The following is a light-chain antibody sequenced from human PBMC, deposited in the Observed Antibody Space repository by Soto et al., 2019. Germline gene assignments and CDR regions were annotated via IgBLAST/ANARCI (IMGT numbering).Light chain of an antibody. V-gene: IGLV2-14*01. Sequence: QSVLTQPAGVSGSPGQSITISCTGTSSDVGGYNYVSWYQQHPGKAPKLMIYEVSNRPSGVSNRFSGSKSGNTASLTISGLQAEDEADYYCSSYTSSSTPYVFGTGTKVTVL. CDR3: SSYTSSSTPYV. CDR2: EVS. J-gene: IGLJ1*01. CDR1: SSDVGGYNY.